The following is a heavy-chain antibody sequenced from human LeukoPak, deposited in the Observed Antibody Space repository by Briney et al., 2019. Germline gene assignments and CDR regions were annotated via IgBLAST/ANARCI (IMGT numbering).Heavy chain of an antibody. J-gene: IGHJ5*02. D-gene: IGHD1-14*01. CDR1: GFTYSSYW. CDR2: INSDGSST. CDR3: ARDLTYGFDP. V-gene: IGHV3-74*01. Sequence: PGGSLRLSCAASGFTYSSYWMHWVRQAPAKGLVWVSRINSDGSSTSYADSVKGRFTISRDNAKNTLYLQMNSLRAEDTAVYYCARDLTYGFDPWGQGTLVTVSS.